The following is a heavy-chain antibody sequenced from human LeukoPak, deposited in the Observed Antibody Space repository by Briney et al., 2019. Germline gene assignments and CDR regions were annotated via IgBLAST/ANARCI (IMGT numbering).Heavy chain of an antibody. CDR2: IWYDGSNK. CDR1: GFTFSSYG. V-gene: IGHV3-33*01. D-gene: IGHD6-13*01. J-gene: IGHJ5*02. Sequence: AGRSLRLSCAASGFTFSSYGMHWVRQAPGKGLEWVAVIWYDGSNKYYADSVKGRFTISRDNSKNTLYLQMNSLRAEDTAVYYCAREKGRGYSRSWTHPFRNNWFDPWGQGTLVTVSS. CDR3: AREKGRGYSRSWTHPFRNNWFDP.